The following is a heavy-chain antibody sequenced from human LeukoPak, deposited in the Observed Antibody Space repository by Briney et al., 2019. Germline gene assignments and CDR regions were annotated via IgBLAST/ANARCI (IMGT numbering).Heavy chain of an antibody. D-gene: IGHD5-12*01. V-gene: IGHV3-7*01. Sequence: PGGSLRLSCAASGFTFSGYWMSWVRQAPGKGLEWVANIKQDGSEKYYVDSVKGRFTISRDNAKNSLYLQMNSLRAEDTAVYYCAREGLPPIHGAVAIYYFDYWGQGTLVTVSS. J-gene: IGHJ4*02. CDR2: IKQDGSEK. CDR1: GFTFSGYW. CDR3: AREGLPPIHGAVAIYYFDY.